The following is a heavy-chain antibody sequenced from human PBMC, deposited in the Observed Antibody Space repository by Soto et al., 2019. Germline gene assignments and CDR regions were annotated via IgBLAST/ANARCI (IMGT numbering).Heavy chain of an antibody. J-gene: IGHJ6*02. V-gene: IGHV3-30*18. Sequence: QVQLVESGGGVVQPGRSLRLSCAASGFTFSSYGMHWVRQAPGKGLEWVAVISYDGSNKYYADSVKGRFTIYRDNSKNTLYLQMNSLRAEDTAVYYCAKEYSSSWPYPYYYYGMDVWGQGTTVTVSS. CDR2: ISYDGSNK. D-gene: IGHD6-13*01. CDR1: GFTFSSYG. CDR3: AKEYSSSWPYPYYYYGMDV.